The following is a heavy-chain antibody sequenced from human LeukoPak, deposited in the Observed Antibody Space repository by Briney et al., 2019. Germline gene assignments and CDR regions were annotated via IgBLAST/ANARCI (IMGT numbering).Heavy chain of an antibody. CDR3: ARDRGANWFDP. Sequence: PGGSLRLSCAASGFTVSSNYMSWVRQAPGKGLEWVSVIYSGGSTYYADSVKGRFTISRDNSKNTLYLRMNSLRAEDTAVYYCARDRGANWFDPWGQGTLVTVSS. V-gene: IGHV3-53*01. D-gene: IGHD3-10*01. J-gene: IGHJ5*02. CDR2: IYSGGST. CDR1: GFTVSSNY.